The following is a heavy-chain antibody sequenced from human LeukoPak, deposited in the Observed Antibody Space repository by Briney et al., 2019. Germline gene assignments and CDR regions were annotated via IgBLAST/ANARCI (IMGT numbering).Heavy chain of an antibody. V-gene: IGHV3-7*01. CDR1: GFTFSSYA. J-gene: IGHJ5*02. CDR2: IHPHGREQ. Sequence: GGSLRLSCAASGFTFSSYAMHWVRQAPGKGLEWVGNIHPHGREQYPVDSVKGRFTISRDNARNSLFLQMNSLRVEDTAVYYCASQSYARFDPWGQGTLVTVSS. CDR3: ASQSYARFDP. D-gene: IGHD3-16*01.